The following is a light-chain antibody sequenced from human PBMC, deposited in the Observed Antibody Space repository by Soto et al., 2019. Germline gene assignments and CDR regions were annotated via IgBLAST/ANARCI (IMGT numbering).Light chain of an antibody. V-gene: IGKV3D-20*02. CDR2: GAS. Sequence: DIVLTQSTGTLSLSPGERATLSCRASQSVSSSYLAWYQQKPGQAPRLLIYGASSRATGIPDRFSGSGSGTDFTLTISSLEPEDLAVYYCQQRSNWPRTFGQGTKVDIK. CDR1: QSVSSSY. CDR3: QQRSNWPRT. J-gene: IGKJ1*01.